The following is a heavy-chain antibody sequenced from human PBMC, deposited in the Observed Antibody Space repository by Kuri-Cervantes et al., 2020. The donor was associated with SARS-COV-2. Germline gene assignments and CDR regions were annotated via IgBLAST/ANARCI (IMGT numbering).Heavy chain of an antibody. CDR2: IKQDGSEK. CDR1: GFTFSNAW. J-gene: IGHJ4*02. Sequence: GGSLRLSCAASGFTFSNAWMSWVRQAPGKGLEWVANIKQDGSEKYYVDSVKGRFTISRDNAKNSLYLQMNSLKTEDTAVYYCTTDILDPRYSKRLDYWGQGTLVTVSS. CDR3: TTDILDPRYSKRLDY. D-gene: IGHD2-15*01. V-gene: IGHV3-7*03.